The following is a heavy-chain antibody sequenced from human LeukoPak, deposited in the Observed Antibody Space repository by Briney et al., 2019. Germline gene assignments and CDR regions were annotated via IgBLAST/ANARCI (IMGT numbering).Heavy chain of an antibody. Sequence: ASVKVSCKASGYTFTDYYMHWVRQAPGQGLEWMGRINPNTCGTNYAQRFHGRVTMTRDTSISTAYMDLSSRRSDDTAVYYCARDSTWENDYWGQGTLVTVSS. CDR2: INPNTCGT. CDR1: GYTFTDYY. V-gene: IGHV1-2*06. CDR3: ARDSTWENDY. D-gene: IGHD1-26*01. J-gene: IGHJ4*02.